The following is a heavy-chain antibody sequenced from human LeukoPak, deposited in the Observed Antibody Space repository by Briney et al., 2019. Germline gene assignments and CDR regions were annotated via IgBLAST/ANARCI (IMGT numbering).Heavy chain of an antibody. CDR1: GFTFSNPW. V-gene: IGHV3-74*01. J-gene: IGHJ4*02. Sequence: GGSLRLSCAASGFTFSNPWMHWVRHGPGMGLVWVSRINGDGSSISYADSVKGRLTISRDNAKNTLYLQMNSLRAEDTAVYFCARGYSNYVDYWGQGTLVTVSS. D-gene: IGHD4-11*01. CDR2: INGDGSSI. CDR3: ARGYSNYVDY.